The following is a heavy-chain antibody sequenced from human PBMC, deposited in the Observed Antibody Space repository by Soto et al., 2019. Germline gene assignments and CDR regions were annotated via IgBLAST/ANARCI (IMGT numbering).Heavy chain of an antibody. CDR3: ASDRLGYCTNGVCPQPFDY. CDR1: GGTFGIYT. Sequence: ASVKVSCKASGGTFGIYTIIWVRQAHGQGLEWMGRIIPILGIANYAQKFQGRATITADKSTSTAYMELSSLRSEDTAVYYCASDRLGYCTNGVCPQPFDYWGQGTLVTVSS. CDR2: IIPILGIA. V-gene: IGHV1-69*02. J-gene: IGHJ4*02. D-gene: IGHD2-8*01.